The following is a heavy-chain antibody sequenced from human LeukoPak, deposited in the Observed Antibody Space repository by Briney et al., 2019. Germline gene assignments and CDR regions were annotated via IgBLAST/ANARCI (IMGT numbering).Heavy chain of an antibody. CDR3: ARLGSGSYLH. V-gene: IGHV4-34*01. CDR2: INHSGST. Sequence: SETLSLTCAVYGGSFSGYYWSWIRQPPGKGLEWIGEINHSGSTNYDPSLKSRVTISVDTSKNQFSLKLSSVTAADTAVYYCARLGSGSYLHWGQGTLVTVSS. CDR1: GGSFSGYY. D-gene: IGHD3-10*01. J-gene: IGHJ4*02.